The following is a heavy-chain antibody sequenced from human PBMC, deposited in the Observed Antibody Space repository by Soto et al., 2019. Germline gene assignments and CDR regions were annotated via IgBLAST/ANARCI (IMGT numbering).Heavy chain of an antibody. Sequence: QGQLVQSGAEVKRPGASVKVSCKASGYTFTTYYMHWVRQAPGQGLEWLGIINPNGGSTTYAQKFQGRVTMTRDTATSTVYLELSSLRSDDTAVYYCARAGYCSGGTCFHGNCDYWGQGTLVTVSA. CDR1: GYTFTTYY. J-gene: IGHJ4*02. V-gene: IGHV1-46*01. D-gene: IGHD2-15*01. CDR2: INPNGGST. CDR3: ARAGYCSGGTCFHGNCDY.